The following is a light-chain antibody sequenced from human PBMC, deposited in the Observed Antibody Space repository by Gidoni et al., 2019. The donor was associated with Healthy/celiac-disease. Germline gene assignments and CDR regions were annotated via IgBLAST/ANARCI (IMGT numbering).Light chain of an antibody. Sequence: DIVMTHSPDYLAVSLGERVTINCKYSQSVLYRSNNKNYLAWYQQKPGQPPKLLIYWASTRESGVPDRFSGSGSGTDFTLTSSSLQAEDVAVYYCQQYYSTPRTFGQGTKLEIK. J-gene: IGKJ2*01. V-gene: IGKV4-1*01. CDR3: QQYYSTPRT. CDR2: WAS. CDR1: QSVLYRSNNKNY.